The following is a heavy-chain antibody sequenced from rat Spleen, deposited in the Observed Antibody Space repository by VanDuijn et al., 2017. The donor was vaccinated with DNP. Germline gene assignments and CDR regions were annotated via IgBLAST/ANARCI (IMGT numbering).Heavy chain of an antibody. CDR2: VSSSGTT. CDR1: GFSLTSYS. D-gene: IGHD1-12*02. Sequence: QVQLKESGPGLVQPSETLSLTCTVSGFSLTSYSVSWVRQPPGKSLEWIAAVSSSGTTYYNSALESRLSISRDTSKSQVFLKMNSLQTEDTAMYFCVRSDYNDDSHYYGYFDHWGQGVMVTVSS. V-gene: IGHV2-6*01. J-gene: IGHJ2*01. CDR3: VRSDYNDDSHYYGYFDH.